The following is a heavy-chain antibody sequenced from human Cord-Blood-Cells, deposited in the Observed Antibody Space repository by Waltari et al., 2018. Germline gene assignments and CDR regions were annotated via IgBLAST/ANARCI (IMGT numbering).Heavy chain of an antibody. CDR1: GFTFSGSA. Sequence: EVQLVESGGGLIQPGGSLKLSCAASGFTFSGSAMHWVRQASGKGLGWVGGIRSKANSYATAYAASVKGRFTISRDDSKNTAYLQMNSLKTEDTAVYYCTRHTVAGDYWGQGTLVTVSS. J-gene: IGHJ4*02. CDR3: TRHTVAGDY. CDR2: IRSKANSYAT. V-gene: IGHV3-73*02. D-gene: IGHD6-19*01.